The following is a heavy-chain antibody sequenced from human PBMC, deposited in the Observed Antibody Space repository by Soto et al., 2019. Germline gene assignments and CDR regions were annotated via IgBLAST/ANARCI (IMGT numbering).Heavy chain of an antibody. CDR2: ISPAGTYQ. CDR3: ARENSRISPRLFQH. CDR1: GFIFSDYA. Sequence: GGSLRLSCVASGFIFSDYAMHWARQAPGKGLEWVALISPAGTYQYYADSAKGRFTISRDNSKNTLYLQMNSLRPEVTGLYYCARENSRISPRLFQHWGHGTLVTVSS. J-gene: IGHJ1*01. V-gene: IGHV3-30-3*01. D-gene: IGHD6-6*01.